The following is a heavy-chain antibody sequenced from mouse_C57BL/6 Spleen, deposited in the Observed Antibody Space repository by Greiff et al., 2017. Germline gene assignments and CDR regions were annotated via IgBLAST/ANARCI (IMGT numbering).Heavy chain of an antibody. V-gene: IGHV1-5*01. CDR3: ARDYYGSGFAY. Sequence: VHLQQSGTVLARPGASVKMSCKASGYTFTSYCMHWVKQRPGQGLEWIGAIYPGNSDTSYNQKFKGKAKLTAVTSASTAYMELSSLTTEDSAVYYCARDYYGSGFAYWGQGTLVTVSA. J-gene: IGHJ3*01. CDR1: GYTFTSYC. CDR2: IYPGNSDT. D-gene: IGHD1-2*01.